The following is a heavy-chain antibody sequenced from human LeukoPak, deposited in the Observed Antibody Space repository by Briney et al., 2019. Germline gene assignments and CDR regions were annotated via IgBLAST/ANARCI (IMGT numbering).Heavy chain of an antibody. Sequence: GGSLRLSCAASGFTFSSYAMSWARQSPGKGLEWVSAISGSGGRTYYADSVKGRFTISRDNSKNTLYLQMNSLRAEDTAVYYCAKVPPGFYGDYGGFDYWGQGTLVTVSS. CDR1: GFTFSSYA. D-gene: IGHD4-17*01. V-gene: IGHV3-23*01. CDR2: ISGSGGRT. CDR3: AKVPPGFYGDYGGFDY. J-gene: IGHJ4*02.